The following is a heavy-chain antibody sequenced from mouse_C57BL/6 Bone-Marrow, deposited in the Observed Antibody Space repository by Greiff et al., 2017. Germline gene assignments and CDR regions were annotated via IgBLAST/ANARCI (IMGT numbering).Heavy chain of an antibody. CDR3: ARDRGGDY. CDR2: ISDGGSYT. Sequence: EVKVVESGGGLVKPGGSLKLSCAASGFTFSSYALSWVRQTPEKRLEWVATISDGGSYTYYPDNVKGRFPISRDKDKTNLYLQMSHLKSEDTSFYYCARDRGGDYGGQGPSVTVSS. J-gene: IGHJ4*01. CDR1: GFTFSSYA. V-gene: IGHV5-4*01. D-gene: IGHD3-3*01.